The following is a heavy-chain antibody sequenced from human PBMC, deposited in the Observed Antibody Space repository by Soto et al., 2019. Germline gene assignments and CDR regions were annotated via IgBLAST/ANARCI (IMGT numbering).Heavy chain of an antibody. Sequence: QVQLVQSGDEVKKPGASVKVSCKASGYIFVNYGIAWVRQAPGQGLEWMGWISPYTGNTHSATKVQGRLTMTTDTSTSSAYMDLGSLTSEDTAVYYCVMGDNYVPPTPQDVWGQGTTVTVSS. CDR2: ISPYTGNT. CDR1: GYIFVNYG. V-gene: IGHV1-18*01. CDR3: VMGDNYVPPTPQDV. D-gene: IGHD3-16*01. J-gene: IGHJ6*02.